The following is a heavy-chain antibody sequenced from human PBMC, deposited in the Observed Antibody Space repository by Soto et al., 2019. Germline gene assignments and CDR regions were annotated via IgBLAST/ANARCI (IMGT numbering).Heavy chain of an antibody. CDR1: GGSFSGYY. J-gene: IGHJ6*02. V-gene: IGHV4-34*01. Sequence: QVQLQQWGAGLLKPSETLSLTCAVYGGSFSGYYWSWIRQPPGKGLGWIGEINHSGSTNYNPSLKSRVTISVDTSKNQFSLKLSSVTAADTAVYYCARGIRFLVPTGYYYGMDVWGQGTTVTVSS. D-gene: IGHD3-3*01. CDR3: ARGIRFLVPTGYYYGMDV. CDR2: INHSGST.